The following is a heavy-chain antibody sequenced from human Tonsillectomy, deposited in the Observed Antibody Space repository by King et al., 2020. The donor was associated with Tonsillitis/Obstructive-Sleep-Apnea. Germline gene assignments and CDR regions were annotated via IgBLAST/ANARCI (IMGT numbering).Heavy chain of an antibody. Sequence: QVQLVESGGGVVQPGRSLRLSCAASGFTFSSYGMHWVRQAPGKGLEWVAVIWYDGSNKYYADSVKGRFTISRDNSKNTLYLQMNSQRAEDTAVYYCARDFGDTPDYWGQGTLVTVSS. CDR1: GFTFSSYG. V-gene: IGHV3-33*01. D-gene: IGHD3-10*01. CDR3: ARDFGDTPDY. CDR2: IWYDGSNK. J-gene: IGHJ4*02.